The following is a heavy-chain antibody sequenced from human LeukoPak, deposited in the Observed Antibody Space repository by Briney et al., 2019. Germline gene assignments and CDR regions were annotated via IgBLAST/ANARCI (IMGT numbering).Heavy chain of an antibody. CDR2: ISYDGSNK. CDR3: ARDRAWIQLWYFDY. CDR1: GFTFSSYA. Sequence: GGSLRLSCAASGFTFSSYAMHWVRQAPGKGLEWVAVISYDGSNKYYADSVKGRFTISRDNSKNTLYLQMNSLRAEDTAVYYCARDRAWIQLWYFDYWGQGTLVTVPS. D-gene: IGHD5-18*01. V-gene: IGHV3-30-3*01. J-gene: IGHJ4*02.